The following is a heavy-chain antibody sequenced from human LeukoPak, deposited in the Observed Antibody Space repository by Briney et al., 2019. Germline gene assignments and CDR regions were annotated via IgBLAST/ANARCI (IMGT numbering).Heavy chain of an antibody. Sequence: PGGSLRLSCAASGFTFSSYSMNWVRQAPGKGLEWVSYISSSSSTIYYADSVKGRFTISRDNAKNSLYLQMNSLRAEDTAVYYCARMTPMAIAFYFDYWGQGTLVTVSS. J-gene: IGHJ4*02. CDR3: ARMTPMAIAFYFDY. D-gene: IGHD5-18*01. CDR1: GFTFSSYS. CDR2: ISSSSSTI. V-gene: IGHV3-48*01.